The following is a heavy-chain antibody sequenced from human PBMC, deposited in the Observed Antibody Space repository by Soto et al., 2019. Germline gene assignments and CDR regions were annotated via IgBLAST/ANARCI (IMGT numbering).Heavy chain of an antibody. D-gene: IGHD2-8*01. CDR2: ISGSGGST. CDR3: AKDFKWVPYYFDY. Sequence: GGSLRLSCAASGFTFSSYAMSWVRQAPGKGLEWVSAISGSGGSTYYADSVKGRYTISRDNSKNTLYLQMNSLRAEDTAVYYCAKDFKWVPYYFDYWGQGTLVTVSS. V-gene: IGHV3-23*01. J-gene: IGHJ4*02. CDR1: GFTFSSYA.